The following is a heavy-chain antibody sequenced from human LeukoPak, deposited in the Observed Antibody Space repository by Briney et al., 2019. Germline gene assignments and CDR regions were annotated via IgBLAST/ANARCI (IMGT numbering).Heavy chain of an antibody. CDR2: IHTSGST. CDR3: AREGYGSGAGAFDI. V-gene: IGHV4-4*07. Sequence: SETLSLTCTVSGGSISSYYWNWIRQPAGKGLEWIGRIHTSGSTNYNPSLKSRVTVSVDTSKNKFSLKLSSVTAADTAVYYCAREGYGSGAGAFDIWGQGTMVTVSS. J-gene: IGHJ3*02. D-gene: IGHD3-10*01. CDR1: GGSISSYY.